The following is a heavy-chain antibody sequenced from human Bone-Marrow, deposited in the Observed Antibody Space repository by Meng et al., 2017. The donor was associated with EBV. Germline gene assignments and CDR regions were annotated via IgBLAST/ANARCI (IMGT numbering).Heavy chain of an antibody. CDR1: VFTFSSYS. V-gene: IGHV3-21*01. Sequence: EVQLVGSGGGLVKPGGSLRLSCAASVFTFSSYSMNWVRQAPGKGLEWVSSISSSSSYIYYADSVKGRFTISRDNAKNSLYLQMNSLRAEDTAVYYCARDSYYYDSSGYYTYWYFDIWGRGTLVTVAS. D-gene: IGHD3-22*01. CDR2: ISSSSSYI. CDR3: ARDSYYYDSSGYYTYWYFDI. J-gene: IGHJ2*01.